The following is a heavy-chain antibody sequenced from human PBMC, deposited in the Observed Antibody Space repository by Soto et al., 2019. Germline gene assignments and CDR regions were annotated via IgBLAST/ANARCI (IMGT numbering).Heavy chain of an antibody. CDR1: GFTFSSYA. CDR2: ISYDGSNK. Sequence: GGSLRLSCAASGFTFSSYAMHWVRQAPGKGLEWVAVISYDGSNKYYADSVKGRFTISRDNSKNTLYLQMNSLRAEDTAVYYCARVPLGGYYFDYWGQGTLVTVSS. CDR3: ARVPLGGYYFDY. V-gene: IGHV3-30*04. J-gene: IGHJ4*02. D-gene: IGHD3-16*01.